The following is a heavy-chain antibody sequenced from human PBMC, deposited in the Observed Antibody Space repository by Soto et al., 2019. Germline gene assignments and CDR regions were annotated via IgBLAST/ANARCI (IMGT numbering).Heavy chain of an antibody. Sequence: EVQLVESGGALVQPGRSLRLSCAASGFSFDDYAMHWVRQAPGKGLEWVSGFSWNSATIGYADSVKGRFTISRDNAKNSLYLQMNSLRAEDTAVYYCAKESAAYRGGWHAMDVWGQGTTVTVSS. CDR2: FSWNSATI. V-gene: IGHV3-9*01. CDR3: AKESAAYRGGWHAMDV. D-gene: IGHD6-19*01. J-gene: IGHJ6*02. CDR1: GFSFDDYA.